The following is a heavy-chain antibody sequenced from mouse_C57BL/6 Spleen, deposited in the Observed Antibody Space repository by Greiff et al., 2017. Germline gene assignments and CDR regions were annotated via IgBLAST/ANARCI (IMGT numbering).Heavy chain of an antibody. D-gene: IGHD4-1*01. CDR3: TANWETD. CDR1: GFNIKDDY. Sequence: EVQLQQSGAELVRPGASVKLSCTASGFNIKDDYMHWVKQRPEQGLEWIGWIDPVNGDTEYASKFQGKATITADTSYNTAYLQLSSVTSEDAGVYYCTANWETDWGQGTPVTVSA. V-gene: IGHV14-4*01. CDR2: IDPVNGDT. J-gene: IGHJ3*01.